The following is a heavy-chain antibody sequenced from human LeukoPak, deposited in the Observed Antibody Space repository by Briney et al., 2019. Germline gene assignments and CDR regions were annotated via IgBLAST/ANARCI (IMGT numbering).Heavy chain of an antibody. CDR2: TNRRGDIT. Sequence: GGSLRLSCAASGYTFGDYGMSWVRQVPGKGLEWVSGTNRRGDITGYADFVKGRFTISRDNAKNTLYLQMNSLRAEDAAVYYCARDLIFPTVTTGGGYWGQGTLVTVSS. J-gene: IGHJ4*02. CDR3: ARDLIFPTVTTGGGY. D-gene: IGHD4-17*01. CDR1: GYTFGDYG. V-gene: IGHV3-20*04.